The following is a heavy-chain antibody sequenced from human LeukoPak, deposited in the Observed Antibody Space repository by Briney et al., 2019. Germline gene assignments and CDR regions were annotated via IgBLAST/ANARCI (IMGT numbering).Heavy chain of an antibody. V-gene: IGHV1-18*01. J-gene: IGHJ6*02. Sequence: ASVKVSCKASGYTFTSYGTSWVRQAPGQGLEWMGWISAYNGNTNYAQKLQGRVTMTTDTSTSTAYMELRSLRSDDTAVYYCARDDWSSSWYRAAYYGMDVWGQGTTVTVSS. CDR1: GYTFTSYG. CDR3: ARDDWSSSWYRAAYYGMDV. CDR2: ISAYNGNT. D-gene: IGHD6-13*01.